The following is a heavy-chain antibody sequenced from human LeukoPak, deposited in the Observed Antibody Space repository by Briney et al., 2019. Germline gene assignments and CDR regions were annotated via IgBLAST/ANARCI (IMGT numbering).Heavy chain of an antibody. CDR3: ASGGGWELPHNFDY. V-gene: IGHV4-38-2*01. CDR2: LHHSGST. CDR1: GYSITSTYW. J-gene: IGHJ4*02. D-gene: IGHD1-26*01. Sequence: SETLSLTCDVSGYSITSTYWWGWIRQTPGRGLEWIGSLHHSGSTSYSPSLKSRVTISVDTSKNQFSLRLSSVTAADTAVYYCASGGGWELPHNFDYWGQGTLVTVSS.